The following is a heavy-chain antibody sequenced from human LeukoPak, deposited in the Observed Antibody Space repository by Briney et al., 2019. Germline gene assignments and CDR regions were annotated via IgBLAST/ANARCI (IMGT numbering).Heavy chain of an antibody. D-gene: IGHD3-10*01. Sequence: PGGSLRLSCAASGVTFSSYAMSCVRQAPGKGLEWVSAISGSGGSTYYADSVKGRFTMSRDNSKNTLYLQLNSLRAEDTAVYYCAKRGYGTGNPLYYFEYWGQGTLVTVSS. J-gene: IGHJ4*02. CDR3: AKRGYGTGNPLYYFEY. CDR1: GVTFSSYA. CDR2: ISGSGGST. V-gene: IGHV3-23*01.